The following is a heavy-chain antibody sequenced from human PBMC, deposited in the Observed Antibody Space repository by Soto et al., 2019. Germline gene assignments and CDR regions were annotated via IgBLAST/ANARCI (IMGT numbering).Heavy chain of an antibody. CDR2: IHYSGTT. J-gene: IGHJ4*02. CDR1: GGSMRNYF. Sequence: SETLSLTCTVSGGSMRNYFWTWIRQPLGKGLEWIGYIHYSGTTSFFPSYNPSLRSRVTISEDTSKNQFSLKLLSVTTADTAVYFCAAGEASSRNLAPYYLDFWGQGTLVTVSS. CDR3: AAGEASSRNLAPYYLDF. D-gene: IGHD6-13*01. V-gene: IGHV4-59*01.